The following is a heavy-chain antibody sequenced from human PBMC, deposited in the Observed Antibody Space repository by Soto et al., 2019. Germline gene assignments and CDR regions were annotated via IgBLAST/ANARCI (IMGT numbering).Heavy chain of an antibody. Sequence: GGSLRLSCAASGFNFNGYTINWVRQSPGKRLEWLSSISSSGYIFSTDSVRGRFTISRDNAKNSVYLQINSLRAEDTAVYFCARDCSGGSCYPGMDVWGQGTTVTVSS. D-gene: IGHD2-15*01. CDR2: ISSSGYI. V-gene: IGHV3-21*01. CDR1: GFNFNGYT. CDR3: ARDCSGGSCYPGMDV. J-gene: IGHJ6*02.